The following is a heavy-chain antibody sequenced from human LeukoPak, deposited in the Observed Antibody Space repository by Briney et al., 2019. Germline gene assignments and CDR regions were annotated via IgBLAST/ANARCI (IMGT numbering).Heavy chain of an antibody. D-gene: IGHD2-2*01. CDR1: GFTFRTYA. CDR3: ARVRAGYCTSTSCYTGMDV. V-gene: IGHV3-30-3*01. J-gene: IGHJ6*02. CDR2: ISYDGSNK. Sequence: GGSLRLSCAASGFTFRTYAMHWVRQAPGKGLEWVAVISYDGSNKYYADSVKGRFTISRDNSKNTLYLQMNSLRAEDTAVYYCARVRAGYCTSTSCYTGMDVWGQGTTVTVSS.